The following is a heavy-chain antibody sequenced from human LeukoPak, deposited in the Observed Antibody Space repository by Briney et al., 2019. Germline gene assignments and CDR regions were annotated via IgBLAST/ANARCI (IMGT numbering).Heavy chain of an antibody. CDR1: GFTFSSYG. J-gene: IGHJ6*03. V-gene: IGHV3-30*03. D-gene: IGHD3-10*01. CDR2: ISYDGSNK. Sequence: GGSLRLSCAASGFTFSSYGMSWVRQAPGKGLEWVAVISYDGSNKYYADSVKGRFTISRDNSKNTLYLQMNSLRAEDTAVYYCVRGRQFEMVRGVMGYYYYYMDVWGKGTTVTVSS. CDR3: VRGRQFEMVRGVMGYYYYYMDV.